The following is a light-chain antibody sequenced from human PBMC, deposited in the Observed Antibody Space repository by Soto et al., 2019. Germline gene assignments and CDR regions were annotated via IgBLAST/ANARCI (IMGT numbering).Light chain of an antibody. J-gene: IGLJ1*01. CDR1: RGDIGPYNY. V-gene: IGLV2-14*01. CDR2: DVS. Sequence: QSVLTQPASVSGSPGQSISISCTGTRGDIGPYNYVSWYQYHPGKAPKLLIFDVSSRPSGVSNRFSGSKSGNTASLTISGLQAEDEADYYCASYSSGDTLYVFGSGTKVTVL. CDR3: ASYSSGDTLYV.